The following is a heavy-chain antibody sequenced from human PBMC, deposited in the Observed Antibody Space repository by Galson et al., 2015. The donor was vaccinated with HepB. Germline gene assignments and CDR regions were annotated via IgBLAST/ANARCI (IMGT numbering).Heavy chain of an antibody. CDR1: EFTFSSHG. V-gene: IGHV3-33*01. J-gene: IGHJ5*02. Sequence: SLRLSCAASEFTFSSHGMHWVRQAPGKGLEWVAVIWNDGTEKHYADSVEGRFTISRDNSKNTMSLEMNSLRAEDTAVYYCVRDHASGWSWFDPWGQGTLVIVSP. CDR3: VRDHASGWSWFDP. CDR2: IWNDGTEK. D-gene: IGHD1-14*01.